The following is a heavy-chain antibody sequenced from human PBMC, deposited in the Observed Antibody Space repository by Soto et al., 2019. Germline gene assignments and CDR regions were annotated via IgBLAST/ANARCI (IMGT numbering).Heavy chain of an antibody. CDR3: ARLQTAAPGAALDY. J-gene: IGHJ4*02. Sequence: EVLLVPSGAEVKKPGESLRISCKASGYSFTRYWISWVRQMPGKGLEWLGRIDPSDSYTNYSPSFQGHVTISADKSLSTAYLQWSSLEASDTAIYYCARLQTAAPGAALDYWGQGALVTVSA. CDR2: IDPSDSYT. V-gene: IGHV5-10-1*03. CDR1: GYSFTRYW. D-gene: IGHD6-13*01.